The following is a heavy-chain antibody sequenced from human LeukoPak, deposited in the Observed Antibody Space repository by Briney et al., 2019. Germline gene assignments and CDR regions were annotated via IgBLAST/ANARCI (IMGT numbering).Heavy chain of an antibody. CDR1: GYTITDYY. V-gene: IGHV1-2*04. D-gene: IGHD7-27*01. Sequence: ASVKVSCKASGYTITDYYLHWVRQAPGQGLEWMGWIIPNTGGTNYAQKFQDWVTMSSDTSISTAYMELSSLRSDDTAVYYCARDWGDDSYYFDYWGRGTLVTVSS. CDR2: IIPNTGGT. CDR3: ARDWGDDSYYFDY. J-gene: IGHJ4*02.